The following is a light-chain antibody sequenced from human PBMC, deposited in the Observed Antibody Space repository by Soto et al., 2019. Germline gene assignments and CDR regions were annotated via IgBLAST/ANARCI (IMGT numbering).Light chain of an antibody. J-gene: IGLJ1*01. Sequence: QSALTQPASVSGSPGQSITISRTGTSSDVGGYNYVSWYQQHPGKAPKLMIYEVSNRPSGVSNRFSGSKSGNTASLTISGLQAEDEADYYCSSYTSSSTPHYVFGTGTKLTVL. V-gene: IGLV2-14*01. CDR1: SSDVGGYNY. CDR2: EVS. CDR3: SSYTSSSTPHYV.